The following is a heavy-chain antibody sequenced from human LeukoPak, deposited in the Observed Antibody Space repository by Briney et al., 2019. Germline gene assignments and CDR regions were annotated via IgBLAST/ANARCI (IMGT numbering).Heavy chain of an antibody. CDR2: IKDSGTT. V-gene: IGHV1-46*01. D-gene: IGHD3-16*01. CDR3: AGERPHTFYLDY. J-gene: IGHJ4*02. CDR1: GYSFTTYH. Sequence: ASVKVSCKASGYSFTTYHIHWVRQAPGQGLEWMGIIKDSGTTIYPQKFQGRVTMTRDTSTSTVYMEVSSLRSEDTAVYYCAGERPHTFYLDYWGQGTPGTGFS.